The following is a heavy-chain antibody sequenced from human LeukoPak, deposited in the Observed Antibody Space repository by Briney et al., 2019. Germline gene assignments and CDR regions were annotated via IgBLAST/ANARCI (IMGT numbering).Heavy chain of an antibody. CDR3: AKRGVVIRGILVIGYHQEAYHYDF. D-gene: IGHD3-10*01. CDR2: ISERGAST. Sequence: GGSLRLSCVVSGISLSNYGMTWVRQAPGKGPDLVSYISERGASTTYADSVKGRFTISRDTSLNTLYLQMNNLRAEDTAVYFCAKRGVVIRGILVIGYHQEAYHYDFWGQGVLVTVSS. V-gene: IGHV3-23*01. J-gene: IGHJ4*02. CDR1: GISLSNYG.